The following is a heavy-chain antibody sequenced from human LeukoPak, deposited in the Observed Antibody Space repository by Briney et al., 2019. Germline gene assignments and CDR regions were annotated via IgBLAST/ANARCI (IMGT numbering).Heavy chain of an antibody. D-gene: IGHD3-3*01. CDR2: ISGRGGST. CDR3: AKSPRGYDFWSGYLRTWYFQH. J-gene: IGHJ1*01. Sequence: GGSLRLSCAASGFTFSSYAMSWVRQAPGKGLEWVSAISGRGGSTYYADSVKGRFTISRDNSKNTLYLQMNSLRAEDTAVYYCAKSPRGYDFWSGYLRTWYFQHWGQGTLVTVSS. CDR1: GFTFSSYA. V-gene: IGHV3-23*01.